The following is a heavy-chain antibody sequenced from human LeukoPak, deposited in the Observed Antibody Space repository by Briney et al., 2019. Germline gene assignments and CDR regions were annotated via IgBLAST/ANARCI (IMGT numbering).Heavy chain of an antibody. CDR3: ARGPWELLTVLDY. CDR1: GYTFTGYY. V-gene: IGHV1-2*02. J-gene: IGHJ4*02. D-gene: IGHD1-26*01. Sequence: ASVKVSFKASGYTFTGYYMHWVRQAPGQGLEWMGWINPNSGGTNYAQKFQGRVTMTRDTSISTAYMELSRLRSDDTAVCYCARGPWELLTVLDYWGQGTLVTVSS. CDR2: INPNSGGT.